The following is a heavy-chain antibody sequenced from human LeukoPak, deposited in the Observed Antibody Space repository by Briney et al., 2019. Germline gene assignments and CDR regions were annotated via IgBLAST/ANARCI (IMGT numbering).Heavy chain of an antibody. D-gene: IGHD3-16*02. CDR2: IYYSGST. V-gene: IGHV4-31*03. Sequence: PSETLSLTCTVSGGSISSGGYYWSWIRQHPGKGLEWIGYIYYSGSTYYNPSLKSRVTISVDTSKNQFSLKLSSVTAADTAVYYCARERRPMITFGGVIGGTFDIWGQGTMVTVSS. CDR1: GGSISSGGYY. CDR3: ARERRPMITFGGVIGGTFDI. J-gene: IGHJ3*02.